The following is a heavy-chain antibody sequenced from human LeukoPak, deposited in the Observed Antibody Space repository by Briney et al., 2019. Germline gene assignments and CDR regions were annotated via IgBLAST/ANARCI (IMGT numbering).Heavy chain of an antibody. Sequence: GGSLRLSCAASGFTFSSYGMSWVRQAPGKGLEWVSAISGSGGSTYYADSVKGRFTISRDNSKNTLYLQMNSLRAEDTAVYYCAKEEYDYVWGSYRAKRFDPWGQGTLVTVSS. D-gene: IGHD3-16*02. CDR3: AKEEYDYVWGSYRAKRFDP. CDR2: ISGSGGST. V-gene: IGHV3-23*01. J-gene: IGHJ5*02. CDR1: GFTFSSYG.